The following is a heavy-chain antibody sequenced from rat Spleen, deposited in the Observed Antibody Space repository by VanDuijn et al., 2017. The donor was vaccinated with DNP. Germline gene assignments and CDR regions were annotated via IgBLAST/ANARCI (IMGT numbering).Heavy chain of an antibody. CDR2: ISYEGSRT. CDR1: GFTFSDYY. J-gene: IGHJ2*01. D-gene: IGHD1-4*01. Sequence: EVQLVESGGGLVQPGRSLKLSCAASGFTFSDYYMAWVRQAPKKGLEWVAYISYEGSRTYYRDSVKGRFTLSRDNAKSTLYLQMNSLRSEDTATYYCATHPPGVPFDYWGQGVMVTVSS. V-gene: IGHV5-22*01. CDR3: ATHPPGVPFDY.